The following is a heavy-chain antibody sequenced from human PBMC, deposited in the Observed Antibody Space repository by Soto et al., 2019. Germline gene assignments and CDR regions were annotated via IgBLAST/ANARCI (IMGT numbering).Heavy chain of an antibody. J-gene: IGHJ6*02. V-gene: IGHV3-30*18. D-gene: IGHD2-15*01. CDR1: GFTFRSYG. Sequence: GGSLRLSCAASGFTFRSYGMHWVRQAPGKGLEWVAVTSYDGSKKFYADSVQGRFSISRDDSKNTLYLQMTSLGPEDTSVYYCAKDREERLGSGESYYYYGMDAWGHGTTVTVSS. CDR3: AKDREERLGSGESYYYYGMDA. CDR2: TSYDGSKK.